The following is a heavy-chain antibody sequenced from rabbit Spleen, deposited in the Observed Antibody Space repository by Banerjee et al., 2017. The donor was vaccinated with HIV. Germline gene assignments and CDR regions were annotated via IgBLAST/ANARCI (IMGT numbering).Heavy chain of an antibody. Sequence: EQLEESGGGLVKPEGSLKLSCTASGFSFSDRDVMCWVRQAPGKGLEWIACINAATGKPVYATWAKGRFTISRTSSTTVTLQMTSLTVADTATYFCARDAGSGDYIDVYFDLWAQAPSSPS. CDR1: GFSFSDRDV. CDR3: ARDAGSGDYIDVYFDL. J-gene: IGHJ4*01. D-gene: IGHD8-1*01. CDR2: INAATGKP. V-gene: IGHV1S45*01.